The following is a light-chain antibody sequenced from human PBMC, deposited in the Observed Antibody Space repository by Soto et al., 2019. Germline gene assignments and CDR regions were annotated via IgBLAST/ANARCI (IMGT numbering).Light chain of an antibody. Sequence: QSALTQPASVSGSPGQSITISCTGTSSDVGGYNYVSWYQQHPGKAPKLMIYEVSHRPSGISNRFSGSKSANTASLTISGLQAEDEADYYCSSYTSISTLLFGGGTKVTVL. CDR2: EVS. CDR1: SSDVGGYNY. CDR3: SSYTSISTLL. V-gene: IGLV2-14*01. J-gene: IGLJ2*01.